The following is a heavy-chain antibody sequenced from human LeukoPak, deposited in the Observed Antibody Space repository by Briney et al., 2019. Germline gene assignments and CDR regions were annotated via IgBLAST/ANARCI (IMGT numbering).Heavy chain of an antibody. CDR2: INHSGST. Sequence: KPSETLSLTCAVYGGSFSGYYWSWIRQPPGKGLEWIGEINHSGSTNYNPSLKSRVTISVDTSKNQFSLKLSSVTAADTAVYYCASGRRDILTGYYEDDYWGQGTLVTVSS. V-gene: IGHV4-34*01. D-gene: IGHD3-9*01. CDR1: GGSFSGYY. CDR3: ASGRRDILTGYYEDDY. J-gene: IGHJ4*02.